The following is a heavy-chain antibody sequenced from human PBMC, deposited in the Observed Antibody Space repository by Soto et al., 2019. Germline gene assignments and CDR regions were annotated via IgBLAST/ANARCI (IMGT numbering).Heavy chain of an antibody. CDR3: ARTNSSGFYFDY. Sequence: QVQLVESGGGVVQPGRSLRLSCAASGFTFSRYGMHWVRQAPGKGLEWVAVIWYAGSNKYYAGSVKGRFTISRDNSKNTMYLQINSLRAEDTAVYYCARTNSSGFYFDYWGQGTLVTVSS. V-gene: IGHV3-33*01. CDR1: GFTFSRYG. J-gene: IGHJ4*02. D-gene: IGHD6-19*01. CDR2: IWYAGSNK.